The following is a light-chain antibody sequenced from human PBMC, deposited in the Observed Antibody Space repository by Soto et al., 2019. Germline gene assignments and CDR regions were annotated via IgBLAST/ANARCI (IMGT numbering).Light chain of an antibody. CDR3: QQYNNWPLT. CDR2: AAS. J-gene: IGKJ4*01. V-gene: IGKV3-15*01. CDR1: QSLSSN. Sequence: EIVMTQSPATLSVSPGERATLSCRATQSLSSNLAWYQQKPGQAPRLLIYAASARATGIPARFSGSGSGTEFTLTISSLQSEDFAVYYCQQYNNWPLTFGGGTKVEI.